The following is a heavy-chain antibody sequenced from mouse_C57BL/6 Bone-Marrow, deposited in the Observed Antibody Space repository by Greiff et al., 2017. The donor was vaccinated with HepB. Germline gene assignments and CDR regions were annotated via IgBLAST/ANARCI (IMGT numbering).Heavy chain of an antibody. D-gene: IGHD4-1*01. Sequence: EVKLQESGPELVKPGASVKISCKASGYSFTGYYMNWVKQSPEKSLEWIGEINPSTGGTTYNQKFKAKATLTVDKSSSTAYMQLKSLTSEDSAVYYCARDWPYAMDYWGQGTSVTVSS. J-gene: IGHJ4*01. CDR3: ARDWPYAMDY. CDR1: GYSFTGYY. V-gene: IGHV1-42*01. CDR2: INPSTGGT.